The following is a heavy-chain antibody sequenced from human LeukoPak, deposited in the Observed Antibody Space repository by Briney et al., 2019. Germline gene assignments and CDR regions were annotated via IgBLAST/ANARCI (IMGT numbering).Heavy chain of an antibody. Sequence: ASVKVSCKTSGYSFTDYYMRWVRQAPGQGPEWMGWINPNSGGTSSAQKFQGRVTMTRDTSITTVYMEVRWLTSDDTAIYYCARADRLHGGPYLIGPWGQGTLVTVSS. CDR3: ARADRLHGGPYLIGP. CDR1: GYSFTDYY. CDR2: INPNSGGT. V-gene: IGHV1-2*02. J-gene: IGHJ5*02. D-gene: IGHD2-21*01.